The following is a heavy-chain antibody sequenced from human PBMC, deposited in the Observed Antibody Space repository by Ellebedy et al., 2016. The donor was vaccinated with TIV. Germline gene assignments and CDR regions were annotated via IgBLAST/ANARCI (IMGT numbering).Heavy chain of an antibody. CDR1: GGTFSSYA. D-gene: IGHD5-12*01. Sequence: AASVKVSCKASGGTFSSYAISWVRQAPGQGLEWMGGIIPIFGTANYAQKFQGRVTITADESTSTAYLGLSSLRSEDTAVYYCACSPVDIVATISRSRQVGAYGMDVWGQGTTVTVSS. J-gene: IGHJ6*02. CDR3: ACSPVDIVATISRSRQVGAYGMDV. CDR2: IIPIFGTA. V-gene: IGHV1-69*13.